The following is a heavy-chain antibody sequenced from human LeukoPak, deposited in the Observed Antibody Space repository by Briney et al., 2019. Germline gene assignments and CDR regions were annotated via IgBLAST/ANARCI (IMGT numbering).Heavy chain of an antibody. J-gene: IGHJ3*02. CDR2: IYTSGST. CDR3: ARDPGYYGSGTRGAFDI. V-gene: IGHV4-4*07. Sequence: SETLSLTCTVSGGSISSYYWSWIRQPAGKGLEWIGRIYTSGSTNYNPSLKSRVTMSVDTSKNQFSLKLSSVTAADTAVYYCARDPGYYGSGTRGAFDIWGQGTMVTVSS. D-gene: IGHD3-10*01. CDR1: GGSISSYY.